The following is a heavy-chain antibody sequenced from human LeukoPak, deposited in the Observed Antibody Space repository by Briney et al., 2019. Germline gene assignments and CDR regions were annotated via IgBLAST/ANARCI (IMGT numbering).Heavy chain of an antibody. Sequence: GESLQISCKGSGYSFTSYWIGWVRQVPGKGLEWMGIIYPGDSDTRYSPSFQGQVTISADKSISTAYLQWSSLKASDTAMYYCARRQTQNYDILTGPFDYWGQGTLVTVSS. CDR3: ARRQTQNYDILTGPFDY. CDR2: IYPGDSDT. CDR1: GYSFTSYW. J-gene: IGHJ4*02. D-gene: IGHD3-9*01. V-gene: IGHV5-51*01.